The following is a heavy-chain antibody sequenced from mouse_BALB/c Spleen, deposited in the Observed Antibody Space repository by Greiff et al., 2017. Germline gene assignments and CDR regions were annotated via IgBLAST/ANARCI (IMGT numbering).Heavy chain of an antibody. CDR1: GDSITSGY. D-gene: IGHD2-2*01. V-gene: IGHV3-8*02. CDR2: ISYSGST. J-gene: IGHJ2*01. Sequence: EVKLMESGPSLVKPSQTLSLTCSVTGDSITSGYWNWIRKFPGNKLEYMGYISYSGSTYYNPSLKSRISITRDTSKNQYYLQLNSVTTEDTATYYCARLGYGYDEGYYFDYWGQGTTLTVSS. CDR3: ARLGYGYDEGYYFDY.